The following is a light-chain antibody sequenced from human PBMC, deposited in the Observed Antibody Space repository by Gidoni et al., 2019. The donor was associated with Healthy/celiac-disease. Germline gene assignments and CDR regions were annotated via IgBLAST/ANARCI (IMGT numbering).Light chain of an antibody. CDR1: QSISSY. Sequence: DIQMTQYPSSLSASVGDRVTITCRASQSISSYLNWYQQKPGKAPKLLIYAASSLQSGVPSRFSGSGSGTDVTLTISSLQPEDFATYYCQQSYSTPGTFGQGTKVEIK. CDR2: AAS. V-gene: IGKV1-39*01. J-gene: IGKJ1*01. CDR3: QQSYSTPGT.